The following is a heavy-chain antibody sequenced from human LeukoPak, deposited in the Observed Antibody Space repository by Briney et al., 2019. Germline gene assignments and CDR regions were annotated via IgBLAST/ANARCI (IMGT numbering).Heavy chain of an antibody. D-gene: IGHD3-3*02. V-gene: IGHV3-53*01. CDR1: GFTVSSNY. J-gene: IGHJ4*02. Sequence: GGSLRLSCAASGFTVSSNYMSWVRQAPGKGLEWVSVIYSGGSTYYADSVKGRFTISRDNSKSTLYLQMNSLRAEDTAVYYCARSRPHFIYFDYWGQGTLVTVSS. CDR2: IYSGGST. CDR3: ARSRPHFIYFDY.